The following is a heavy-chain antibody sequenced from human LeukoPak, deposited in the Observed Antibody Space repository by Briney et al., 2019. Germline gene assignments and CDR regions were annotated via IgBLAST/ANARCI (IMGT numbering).Heavy chain of an antibody. V-gene: IGHV1-2*02. Sequence: ASVKVSCKASGCTFTGYYMHWVRQAPGQGLEWMGWINPNSGGTNYAQKFQGRVTMTRDTSISTAYMELSSVTAADTAVYYCARVAGALMRGGWYFGYWGQGTLVTVSS. CDR1: GCTFTGYY. CDR2: INPNSGGT. D-gene: IGHD6-19*01. CDR3: ARVAGALMRGGWYFGY. J-gene: IGHJ4*02.